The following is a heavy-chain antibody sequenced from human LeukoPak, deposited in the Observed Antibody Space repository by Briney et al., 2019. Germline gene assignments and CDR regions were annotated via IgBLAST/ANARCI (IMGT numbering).Heavy chain of an antibody. V-gene: IGHV3-7*01. CDR3: ARSYYYGSGSFDY. Sequence: PGGSLRLSCVASGFIFSSYWMSWVRQAPGKGLEWVANIKQDGSGKYYVDSVKGRFTISRDNAKNSLYLQMNSLRVEDTAVYYCARSYYYGSGSFDYWGQGTLVTVSS. CDR1: GFIFSSYW. J-gene: IGHJ4*02. D-gene: IGHD3-10*01. CDR2: IKQDGSGK.